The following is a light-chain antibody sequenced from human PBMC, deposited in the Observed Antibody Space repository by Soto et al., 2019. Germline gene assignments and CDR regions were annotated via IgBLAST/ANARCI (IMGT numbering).Light chain of an antibody. Sequence: QSVLTQPPSVSGAPGQRVTISCTGSSSNIGAGYDVHWYQQLPGTAPKLLIYGNSNRPSGVPDRFSGSKSGTSASLAITGLQADDGADYCCQSYDSSLWEVFGGGTKLTVL. CDR2: GNS. CDR3: QSYDSSLWEV. J-gene: IGLJ2*01. V-gene: IGLV1-40*01. CDR1: SSNIGAGYD.